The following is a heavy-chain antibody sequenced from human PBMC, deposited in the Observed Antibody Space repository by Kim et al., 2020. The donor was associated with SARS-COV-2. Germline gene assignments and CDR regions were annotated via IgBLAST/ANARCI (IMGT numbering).Heavy chain of an antibody. CDR1: GFTFSDYY. CDR3: ARPISPGVGASGF. J-gene: IGHJ1*01. CDR2: INSTSNFT. V-gene: IGHV3-11*06. Sequence: GGSLRLSCAASGFTFSDYYMTWIRQAPGKGLEWVSYINSTSNFTDYADSVKGRFTISRDNAKNSLYLQMNSLRAEDTAIYYCARPISPGVGASGFWGQGTLVTVSS. D-gene: IGHD1-26*01.